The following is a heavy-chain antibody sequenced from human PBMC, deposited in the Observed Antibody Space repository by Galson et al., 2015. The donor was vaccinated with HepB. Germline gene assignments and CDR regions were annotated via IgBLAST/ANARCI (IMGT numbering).Heavy chain of an antibody. CDR3: ARQDIVVVVAAGRNYYYYGMDV. D-gene: IGHD2-15*01. CDR1: GYSFTSYW. J-gene: IGHJ6*02. Sequence: QSGAEVKKPGESLKISCKGSGYSFTSYWIGWVRQMPGKGLEWMGIIYPGDSDTRYSPSFQGQVTISADKSISTAYLQWSGLKASDTAMYYCARQDIVVVVAAGRNYYYYGMDVWGQGTTVTVSS. V-gene: IGHV5-51*01. CDR2: IYPGDSDT.